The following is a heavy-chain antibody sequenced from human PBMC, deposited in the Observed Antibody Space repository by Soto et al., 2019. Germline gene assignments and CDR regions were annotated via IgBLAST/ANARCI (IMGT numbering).Heavy chain of an antibody. Sequence: AVKVSCKASGGTFSSYAISWVRQAPGQGLEWMGGIIPIFGTANYAQKFQGRVTITADESTSTAYMELSSLRSEDTAVYYCAREEAEVAGVFDPWGQGTLVTLAS. CDR1: GGTFSSYA. CDR2: IIPIFGTA. CDR3: AREEAEVAGVFDP. V-gene: IGHV1-69*13. D-gene: IGHD6-19*01. J-gene: IGHJ5*02.